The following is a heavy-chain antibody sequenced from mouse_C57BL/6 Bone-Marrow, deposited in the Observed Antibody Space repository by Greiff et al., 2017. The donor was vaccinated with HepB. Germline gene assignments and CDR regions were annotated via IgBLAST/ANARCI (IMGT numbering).Heavy chain of an antibody. CDR2: IDPENCDT. Sequence: VQLQQSGAELVRPGASVKLSCTASGFTFTDDYMHWVKQRPEPGLEWIGWIDPENCDTEYASKFQGKATITADTSSNTAYLHLSSLTSEDTAFYYCTTWSLYGNYGAWFAYWGQGTLVTVSA. D-gene: IGHD2-1*01. CDR1: GFTFTDDY. J-gene: IGHJ3*01. V-gene: IGHV14-4*01. CDR3: TTWSLYGNYGAWFAY.